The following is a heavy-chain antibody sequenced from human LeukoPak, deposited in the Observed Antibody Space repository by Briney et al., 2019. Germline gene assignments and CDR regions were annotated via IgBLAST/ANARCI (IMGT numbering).Heavy chain of an antibody. V-gene: IGHV3-74*01. CDR1: EFTFNNYW. CDR3: ARLDEDFWSGYPSNFDY. Sequence: GGSLRLSCAASEFTFNNYWMHWVRQAPGKGLVWVSRINSDGSHTDYADSVKGRFTISRDNAKNTLYLQMNSLRAEDTAVYYCARLDEDFWSGYPSNFDYWGQGTLVTVSS. J-gene: IGHJ4*02. CDR2: INSDGSHT. D-gene: IGHD3-3*01.